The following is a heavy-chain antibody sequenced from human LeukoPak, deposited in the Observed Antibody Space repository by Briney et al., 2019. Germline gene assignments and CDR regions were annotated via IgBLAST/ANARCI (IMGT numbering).Heavy chain of an antibody. CDR1: GGSISSYY. D-gene: IGHD6-19*01. CDR2: IYYSGST. V-gene: IGHV4-59*01. CDR3: AREAVAGRGPYYFNY. Sequence: SETLSLTCTVSGGSISSYYWSWIRQPPGKGLEWIGYIYYSGSTNYNPSLKSRVTISVDTSKNQLSLKLSSVTAADAAVYYCAREAVAGRGPYYFNYWGQGTLVTVSS. J-gene: IGHJ4*02.